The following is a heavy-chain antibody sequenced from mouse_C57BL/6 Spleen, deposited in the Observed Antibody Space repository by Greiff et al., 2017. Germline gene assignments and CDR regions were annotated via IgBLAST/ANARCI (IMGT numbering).Heavy chain of an antibody. D-gene: IGHD2-1*01. CDR2: ISSGSSTI. CDR1: GFTFSDSG. Sequence: EVKLMESGGGLVKPGGSLKLSCAASGFTFSDSGMHWVRQAPEKGLEWVAYISSGSSTIYYADTVKGRFTISRDNAKNTLFLQMTSLRSEDTAMYYCARGGNYVDYAMDYWGQGTSVTVSS. J-gene: IGHJ4*01. V-gene: IGHV5-17*01. CDR3: ARGGNYVDYAMDY.